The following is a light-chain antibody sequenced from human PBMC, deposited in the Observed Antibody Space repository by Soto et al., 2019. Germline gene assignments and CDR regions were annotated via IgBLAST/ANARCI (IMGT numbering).Light chain of an antibody. Sequence: SVLAQPASVSGSPRQSITVSCTGTSSDVGGYNYVSWYQQHPGKAPKFMIYDVSNRPSGVSNRFSGSKSGNTASLTISGLQAEDEADYYCSSYTTSNTRQIVFGTGTKVTVL. CDR1: SSDVGGYNY. V-gene: IGLV2-14*01. CDR3: SSYTTSNTRQIV. J-gene: IGLJ1*01. CDR2: DVS.